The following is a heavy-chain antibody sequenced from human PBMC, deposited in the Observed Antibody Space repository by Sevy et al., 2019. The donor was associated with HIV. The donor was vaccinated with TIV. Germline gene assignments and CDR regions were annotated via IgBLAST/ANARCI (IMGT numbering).Heavy chain of an antibody. CDR3: ARHTDIYDSSGPLDV. V-gene: IGHV3-7*01. Sequence: GGSLRLSCAASGFTFSSYWMSWVRQAPGKGLEWVANIKQDGSEKYYVNSVKGRFTISRDNAKNSLYLQMNSLRAEDTAVYYCARHTDIYDSSGPLDVWGKGTTVTVSS. CDR2: IKQDGSEK. J-gene: IGHJ6*04. D-gene: IGHD3-22*01. CDR1: GFTFSSYW.